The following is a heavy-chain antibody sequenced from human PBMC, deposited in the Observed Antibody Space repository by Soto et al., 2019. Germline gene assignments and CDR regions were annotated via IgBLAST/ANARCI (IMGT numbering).Heavy chain of an antibody. V-gene: IGHV4-39*01. CDR3: ASTLTISRFLS. CDR1: GGSISSSSYY. Sequence: SETLSPTSTASGGSISSSSYYWGWIRQPPGNGLEWIGSIYYSGRTYYNPSLKSRVTISVDTSKNQFSLKLSSVTAADTAVYYCASTLTISRFLSWGQGTLVTVSS. J-gene: IGHJ4*02. CDR2: IYYSGRT. D-gene: IGHD3-3*01.